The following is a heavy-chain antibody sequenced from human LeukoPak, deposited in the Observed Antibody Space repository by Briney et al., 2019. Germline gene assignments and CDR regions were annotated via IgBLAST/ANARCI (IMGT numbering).Heavy chain of an antibody. CDR1: GFTFSSYW. CDR3: ARVQGHPPNGLDV. V-gene: IGHV3-74*01. Sequence: AGGSLRLSCAASGFTFSSYWMHWVRQAPGKGLMWVSRINSDASSTSYADSVKGRFTISRDNAKNTLYLQMNSLRAEDTAVYYCARVQGHPPNGLDVWGQGTMVTVSS. D-gene: IGHD2-8*01. CDR2: INSDASST. J-gene: IGHJ3*01.